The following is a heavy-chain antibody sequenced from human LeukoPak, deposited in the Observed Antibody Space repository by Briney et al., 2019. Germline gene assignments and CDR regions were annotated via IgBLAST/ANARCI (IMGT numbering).Heavy chain of an antibody. V-gene: IGHV4-39*07. CDR2: IYYSGST. CDR1: GGSISSSSYY. CDR3: ARDQWFGELHDYYYYYMDV. D-gene: IGHD3-10*01. Sequence: SETLSLTCTVSGGSISSSSYYWGWIRQPPGKGLEWIGSIYYSGSTSYNPSLKSRVTISVDTSKNQFSLKLSSVTAADTAVYYCARDQWFGELHDYYYYYMDVWGKGTTVTVSS. J-gene: IGHJ6*03.